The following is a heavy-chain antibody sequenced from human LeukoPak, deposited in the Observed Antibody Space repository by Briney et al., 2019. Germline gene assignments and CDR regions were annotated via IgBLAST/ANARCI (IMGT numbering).Heavy chain of an antibody. D-gene: IGHD4-17*01. CDR2: IYPRDSDA. CDR1: GFSFTNYW. J-gene: IGHJ4*02. Sequence: GESLKIPCKTFGFSFTNYWIDWVRQMPGKGLEWMGTIYPRDSDARYSPTFQGQVTISVDKSINTAYLQWSSLKAPDTAIYYCARRGGGDYDDNLDHWGQGTLLTVSS. V-gene: IGHV5-51*01. CDR3: ARRGGGDYDDNLDH.